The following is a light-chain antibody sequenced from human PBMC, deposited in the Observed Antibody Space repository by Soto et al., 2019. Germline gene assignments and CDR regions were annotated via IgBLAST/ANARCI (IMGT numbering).Light chain of an antibody. CDR3: QQYSKWPLT. Sequence: EIVMTQSPATLSVSPGERATLSCRASQSVYSTLAWYQQKPGQAHTLLIYGAFTRATGIPARFSASGSGTDFTLTISSLQSEDFAVYYWQQYSKWPLTFGGGTKVEIK. V-gene: IGKV3-15*01. CDR1: QSVYST. J-gene: IGKJ4*01. CDR2: GAF.